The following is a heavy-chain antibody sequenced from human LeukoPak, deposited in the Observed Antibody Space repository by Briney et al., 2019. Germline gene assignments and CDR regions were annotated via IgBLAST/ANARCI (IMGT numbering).Heavy chain of an antibody. J-gene: IGHJ3*02. Sequence: SETLSLTCTVSGGSISSYYRSWIRQPPGKGLEWIGYIYYSGSTNYNPSLKSRVTISVDTSKNQFSLKLSSVTAADTAVYYCARLDSHLAGDAFDIWGQGTMVTVSS. CDR1: GGSISSYY. CDR2: IYYSGST. V-gene: IGHV4-59*08. D-gene: IGHD3-9*01. CDR3: ARLDSHLAGDAFDI.